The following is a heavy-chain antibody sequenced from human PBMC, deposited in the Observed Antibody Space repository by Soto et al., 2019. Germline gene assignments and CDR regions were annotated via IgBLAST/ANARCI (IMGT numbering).Heavy chain of an antibody. J-gene: IGHJ4*02. D-gene: IGHD3-3*01. CDR3: ARDFAYFDS. Sequence: SETLSLTCTVSGGSFKSGSYSWSWIRQPPGKGPEWIGYVYHTGRTSYNPSLKSRVSISMDTSKNQFSLNLDSVTAADTAVYFCARDFAYFDSWGQGTLVTVSS. CDR1: GGSFKSGSYS. V-gene: IGHV4-61*01. CDR2: VYHTGRT.